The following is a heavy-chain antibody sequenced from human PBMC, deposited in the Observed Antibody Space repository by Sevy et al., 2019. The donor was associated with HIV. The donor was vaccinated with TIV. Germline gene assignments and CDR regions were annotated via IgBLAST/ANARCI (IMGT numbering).Heavy chain of an antibody. CDR3: DAADSWEAY. J-gene: IGHJ4*02. CDR2: VNSDGGDT. CDR1: GYTFSNYW. V-gene: IGHV3-74*01. Sequence: GGSLRLYCEGSGYTFSNYWMHWVRQAPGKGLEWVSRVNSDGGDTAYADSVKGRFTISRDNVENTMSLQMNSLRAEDTGLDYTDAADSWEAYWGQGTQVTASS. D-gene: IGHD6-13*01.